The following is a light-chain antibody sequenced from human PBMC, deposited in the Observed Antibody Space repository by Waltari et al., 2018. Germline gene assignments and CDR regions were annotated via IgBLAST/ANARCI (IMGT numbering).Light chain of an antibody. J-gene: IGKJ2*01. V-gene: IGKV3-20*01. CDR1: QSLTKRY. CDR3: QQYGSSIMYT. Sequence: VLTRSPAALPLPPGERVPLPCRASQSLTKRYLAWYQQKPGQAPRLLIYGASSRAAGIPDRFSGSGSGTDFTLTISRLEPEDFAVYYCQQYGSSIMYTFGQGTKLEIK. CDR2: GAS.